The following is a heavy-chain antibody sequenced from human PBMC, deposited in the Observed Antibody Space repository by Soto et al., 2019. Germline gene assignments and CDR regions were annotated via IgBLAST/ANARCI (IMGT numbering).Heavy chain of an antibody. CDR1: GFTFSSYA. D-gene: IGHD3-22*01. J-gene: IGHJ4*02. CDR2: ISGSGGST. CDR3: AKQLVYDSSGYKYYFDY. V-gene: IGHV3-23*01. Sequence: EVQLLESGGGLVQPGGSLRLSCAASGFTFSSYAMSWVRQAPGKGLEWVSAISGSGGSTYYADSVKGRFTISRDNSKNMLYLQMNSLRAEDTAVYYCAKQLVYDSSGYKYYFDYWGQGTLVTVSS.